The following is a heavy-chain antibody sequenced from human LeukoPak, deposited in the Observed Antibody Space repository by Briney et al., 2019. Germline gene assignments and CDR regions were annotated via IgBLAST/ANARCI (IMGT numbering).Heavy chain of an antibody. CDR2: IYHSGST. V-gene: IGHV4-38-2*02. D-gene: IGHD4-11*01. CDR1: GYSISSGYY. J-gene: IGHJ6*03. CDR3: ARDPGTVTTALYYYYYMDV. Sequence: SETLPLTCAVSGYSISSGYYWGWIRQPPGKGLEWIGSIYHSGSTYYNPSLKSRATISVDTSKNQFSLKLSSVTAADTAVYYCARDPGTVTTALYYYYYMDVWGKGTTVTVSS.